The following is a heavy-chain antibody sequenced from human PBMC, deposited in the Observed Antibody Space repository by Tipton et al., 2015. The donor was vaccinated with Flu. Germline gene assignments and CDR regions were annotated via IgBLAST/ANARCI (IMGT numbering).Heavy chain of an antibody. CDR3: ARGRMVRGVILTAYYYYGMDV. V-gene: IGHV4-38-2*02. D-gene: IGHD3-10*01. CDR2: IHRGGNT. Sequence: LRLSCSVSGDSIGSRYFWAWIRQPPGKGLEWIGNIHRGGNTYHNPSLKSRVTISVDTSKNQFSLKLSSVTAADTAVYYCARGRMVRGVILTAYYYYGMDVWGQGTTVTVSS. J-gene: IGHJ6*02. CDR1: GDSIGSRYF.